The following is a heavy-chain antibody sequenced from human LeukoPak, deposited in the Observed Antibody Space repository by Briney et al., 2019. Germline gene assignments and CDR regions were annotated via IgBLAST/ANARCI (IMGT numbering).Heavy chain of an antibody. V-gene: IGHV1-18*01. CDR2: ISAYNGST. CDR1: RYTFATSG. J-gene: IGHJ4*02. CDR3: ARDLRHYDSKGTADY. D-gene: IGHD3-22*01. Sequence: ASAKVSCKASRYTFATSGISWVRQAPGQGLERMGWISAYNGSTTYAQKPQGRVTMTTDTSTSTAYMELRSLRSDDTAVYYCARDLRHYDSKGTADYWGQGTLVTVSS.